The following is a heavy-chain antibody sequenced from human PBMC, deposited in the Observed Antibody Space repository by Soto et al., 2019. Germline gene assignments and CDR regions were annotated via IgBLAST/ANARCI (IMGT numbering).Heavy chain of an antibody. CDR1: GKSLSGYY. V-gene: IGHV4-34*01. CDR3: ARHHVRGRTIAGAAEF. CDR2: INHSGNT. J-gene: IGHJ4*02. D-gene: IGHD1-26*01. Sequence: SETLSLTCAVYGKSLSGYYWSWIRQPPGKALEWIGEINHSGNTNYNPSLKSRVTISVDTSKNQLFLNLSSVTAADTAMYYCARHHVRGRTIAGAAEFWGRGTLVTVSS.